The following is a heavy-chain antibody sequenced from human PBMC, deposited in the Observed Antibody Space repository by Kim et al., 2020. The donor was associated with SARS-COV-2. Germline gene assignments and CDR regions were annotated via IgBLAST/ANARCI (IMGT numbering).Heavy chain of an antibody. J-gene: IGHJ3*02. V-gene: IGHV3-21*01. CDR2: ISSSSSYI. D-gene: IGHD2-21*02. Sequence: GGSLRLSCAASGFTFSSYSMNWVRQAPGKGLEWVSSISSSSSYIYYADSVKGRFTISRDNAKNSLYLQMNSLRAEDTAVYYCAREGGGGDFIDAFDIWGQGTMVTVSS. CDR1: GFTFSSYS. CDR3: AREGGGGDFIDAFDI.